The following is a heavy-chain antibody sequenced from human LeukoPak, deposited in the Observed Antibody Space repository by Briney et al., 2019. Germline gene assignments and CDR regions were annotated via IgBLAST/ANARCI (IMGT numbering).Heavy chain of an antibody. J-gene: IGHJ4*02. CDR3: ARQEGGAARGNFDY. V-gene: IGHV4-31*03. Sequence: SETLSLTCTVSGGSISSGGYYWSWIRQHPGKGLEWIGYIYYSGSTYYNPSLKSRVTISVDTSKNQFSLKLSSVTAADTAVYYCARQEGGAARGNFDYWGQGTLVTVSS. CDR2: IYYSGST. CDR1: GGSISSGGYY. D-gene: IGHD6-6*01.